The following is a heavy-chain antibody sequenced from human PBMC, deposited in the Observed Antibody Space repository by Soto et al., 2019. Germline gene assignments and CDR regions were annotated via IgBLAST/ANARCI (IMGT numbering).Heavy chain of an antibody. D-gene: IGHD3-10*01. Sequence: SATLSLTCAVYGGSFSGYYWSWIRQPPGKGLEWIGEINHSGSTNYNPSLKSRVTISVDTSKNQFSLKLSSVTAADTAVYYCARGFPDSMVRGVNFFLRYGMDVWGQGTTVTVSS. V-gene: IGHV4-34*01. J-gene: IGHJ6*02. CDR2: INHSGST. CDR3: ARGFPDSMVRGVNFFLRYGMDV. CDR1: GGSFSGYY.